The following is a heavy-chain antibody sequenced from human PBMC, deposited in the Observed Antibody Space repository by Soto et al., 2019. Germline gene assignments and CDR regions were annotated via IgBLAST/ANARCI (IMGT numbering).Heavy chain of an antibody. CDR2: ISAYNGNT. CDR1: GYTFTNFG. J-gene: IGHJ4*02. D-gene: IGHD3-16*01. CDR3: ARGGTPIDY. V-gene: IGHV1-18*01. Sequence: QVQLVQSGAEVKKPGASVKVSCKASGYTFTNFGIIWVRQAPGQGLEWMGWISAYNGNTNSAQKFQDRVTMTTDTSTSTAYRELRSLRSDDTAIYYGARGGTPIDYWGQGTLVTVSS.